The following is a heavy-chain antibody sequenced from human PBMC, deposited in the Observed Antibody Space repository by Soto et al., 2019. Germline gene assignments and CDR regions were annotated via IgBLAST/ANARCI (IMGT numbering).Heavy chain of an antibody. CDR1: GGSISSRGYY. Sequence: QLQLQESGPGLVKPSETLSLTCTVSGGSISSRGYYWGWIRQPPGKGLEWIGTIYYSGSTYYNPSLKSRVSISVDTSKNQFSLKLSPVTAADPAVYYCATSNWFDPWGQGTLVTVSS. CDR2: IYYSGST. CDR3: ATSNWFDP. V-gene: IGHV4-39*01. J-gene: IGHJ5*02.